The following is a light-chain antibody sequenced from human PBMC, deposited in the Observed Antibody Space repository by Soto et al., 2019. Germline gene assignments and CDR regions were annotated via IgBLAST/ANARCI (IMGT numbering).Light chain of an antibody. J-gene: IGKJ4*01. V-gene: IGKV1D-12*01. Sequence: DIQMTQSPSSVSASVGDRVTITCRASQDISNWLAWYQQKPGQAPNLLIYAASTLQSGVPSRFIGSGSGTDFTLTISSLQPEDFATYYCQQGNSFPLTFGGGTKVEIK. CDR1: QDISNW. CDR3: QQGNSFPLT. CDR2: AAS.